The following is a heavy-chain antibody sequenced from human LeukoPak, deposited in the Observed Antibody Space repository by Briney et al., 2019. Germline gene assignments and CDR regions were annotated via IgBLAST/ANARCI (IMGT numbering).Heavy chain of an antibody. D-gene: IGHD4-17*01. CDR2: IYYSGST. CDR3: ARAGETLAYNWFDP. J-gene: IGHJ5*02. V-gene: IGHV4-59*01. Sequence: SETLSLTCTVSGGSISSYYWSWIRQPPGKGLEWIGYIYYSGSTNYNPSLKSRVTISVDTSKNQFSLKLSSVTAADTAVYYCARAGETLAYNWFDPWGQGTLVTVSS. CDR1: GGSISSYY.